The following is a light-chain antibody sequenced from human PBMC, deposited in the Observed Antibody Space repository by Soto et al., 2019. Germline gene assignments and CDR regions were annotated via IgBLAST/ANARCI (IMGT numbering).Light chain of an antibody. Sequence: QSALTQPASVSGSPGQSITISCSGTRSDIGSYNYVAWYQQFPGKTPKILIYGVSNRPSGVSSRFSGSKSGNTASLTITGLQAEDEADYYCQSYDSSLSGYVFGTGTKVTVL. J-gene: IGLJ1*01. V-gene: IGLV2-14*01. CDR1: RSDIGSYNY. CDR3: QSYDSSLSGYV. CDR2: GVS.